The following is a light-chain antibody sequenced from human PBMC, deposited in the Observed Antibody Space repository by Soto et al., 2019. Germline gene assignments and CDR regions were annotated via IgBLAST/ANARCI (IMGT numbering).Light chain of an antibody. J-gene: IGKJ2*01. V-gene: IGKV3-15*01. CDR1: QSVSSN. CDR2: GAS. CDR3: QQYDYWPPYT. Sequence: EIVMTQSPATLSLSPGERATLSCRASQSVSSNLVWYQQKPGQPPRLLIYGASTRATGIPARFSGSGSGTEFTLTINSLQSEDFAVYYCQQYDYWPPYTFGQGTKLEIK.